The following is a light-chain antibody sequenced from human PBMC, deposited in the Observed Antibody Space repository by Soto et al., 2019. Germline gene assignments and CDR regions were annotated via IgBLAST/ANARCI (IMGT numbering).Light chain of an antibody. V-gene: IGKV3-20*01. J-gene: IGKJ1*01. CDR3: PQYDSSALT. CDR2: GAS. CDR1: QSVRSGF. Sequence: EIVLTQSPGTLSLSPGERATLSCRASQSVRSGFLAWYQQKPGQAPRLLIYGASSRATGIPDRFSGSGSGTDFALTISILDPEDFAVYYCPQYDSSALTFGQGTKVEIK.